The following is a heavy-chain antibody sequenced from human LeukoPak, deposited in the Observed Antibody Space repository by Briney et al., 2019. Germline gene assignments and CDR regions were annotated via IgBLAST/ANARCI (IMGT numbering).Heavy chain of an antibody. J-gene: IGHJ4*02. CDR1: GFTFSSYS. V-gene: IGHV3-48*01. D-gene: IGHD3-22*01. CDR2: ISSSSSTI. Sequence: SGGSLRLSCAASGFTFSSYSMNWVRQAPGKGLEWVSYISSSSSTIYYADSVKGRFTISRDNAKNSLYLQMNSLRAEDTAVYYCAKETGYEGSGYFFDCWGQGTLVTVSS. CDR3: AKETGYEGSGYFFDC.